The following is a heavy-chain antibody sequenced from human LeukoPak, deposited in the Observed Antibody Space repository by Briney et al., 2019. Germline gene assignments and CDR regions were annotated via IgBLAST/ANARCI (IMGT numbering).Heavy chain of an antibody. CDR1: GGTFSSYA. D-gene: IGHD1-7*01. CDR2: LLPILGIA. V-gene: IGHV1-69*04. CDR3: ARDLGGNWNYPVGY. Sequence: GASVKLSCKASGGTFSSYAISWVRQAPGQGFEWMGRLLPILGIANYAQKFQGRVTITADKSTSTAYMELSSLRSEDTAVYYCARDLGGNWNYPVGYWGQGTLGTVS. J-gene: IGHJ4*02.